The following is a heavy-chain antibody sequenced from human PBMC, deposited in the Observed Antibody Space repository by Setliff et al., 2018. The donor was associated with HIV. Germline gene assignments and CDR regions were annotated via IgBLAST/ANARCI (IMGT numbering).Heavy chain of an antibody. V-gene: IGHV4-4*09. J-gene: IGHJ5*02. CDR3: ARLYNSGVGGRGWFDP. CDR1: GASSAASVSDFF. D-gene: IGHD6-19*01. CDR2: IYTTEST. Sequence: SETLSLTCSVSGASSAASVSDFFWSWIRQPPGKGLEWIGYIYTTESTNYNPSLKSRVTISGDTSKNQFPLRLSSVIAADTAVYYCARLYNSGVGGRGWFDPWGQGTLVTVSS.